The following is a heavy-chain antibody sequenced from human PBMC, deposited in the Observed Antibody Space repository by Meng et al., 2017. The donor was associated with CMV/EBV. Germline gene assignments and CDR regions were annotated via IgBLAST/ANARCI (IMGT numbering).Heavy chain of an antibody. CDR3: ARVFAPNYDFWSGQRFDP. CDR1: TFSSYA. J-gene: IGHJ5*02. CDR2: IIPIFGTA. D-gene: IGHD3-3*01. Sequence: TFSSYAISWVRQAPGQGLEWMGWIIPIFGTANYAQKFQGRVTIPADESTSTAYMELSSLRSEDTAVYYCARVFAPNYDFWSGQRFDPWGQGTLVTVSS. V-gene: IGHV1-69*01.